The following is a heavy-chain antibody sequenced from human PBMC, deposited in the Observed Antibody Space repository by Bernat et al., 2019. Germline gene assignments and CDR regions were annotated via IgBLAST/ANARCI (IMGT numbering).Heavy chain of an antibody. J-gene: IGHJ5*01. CDR3: ARGGGYCIGGSCSWFDS. CDR1: GGSLSYYY. D-gene: IGHD2-15*01. CDR2: GNDSGTT. V-gene: IGHV4-34*01. Sequence: QVQLQQWGTGLLKPSETLSLTCAVYGGSLSYYYWSWLRQPPGKGREWIGEGNDSGTTNYNPSLKSRGTISVDTSKNQFSLKVSHVTAADTAVYYCARGGGYCIGGSCSWFDSWGQGTLVTVSS.